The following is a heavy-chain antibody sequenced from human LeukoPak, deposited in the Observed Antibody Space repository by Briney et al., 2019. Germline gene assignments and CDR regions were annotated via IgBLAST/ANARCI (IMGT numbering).Heavy chain of an antibody. CDR2: ISGSGGST. Sequence: GGSLRLSCAASGFTFSSYAMSWVRQAPGKGLERVSAISGSGGSTYYADSVKGRFTISRDNSKNTLYLQMNSLRAEDTAVYYCAKERYYYDSSGLMAFWGQGTLVTVSS. CDR3: AKERYYYDSSGLMAF. D-gene: IGHD3-22*01. J-gene: IGHJ4*02. CDR1: GFTFSSYA. V-gene: IGHV3-23*01.